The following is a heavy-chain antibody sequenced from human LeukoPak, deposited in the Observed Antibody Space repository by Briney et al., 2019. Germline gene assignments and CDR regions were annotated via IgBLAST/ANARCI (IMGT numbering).Heavy chain of an antibody. V-gene: IGHV3-23*01. CDR1: AFTFSTFA. CDR3: AASLPNIVVVPATKGPFGY. Sequence: GGSLRLSCAASAFTFSTFAMSWVRQAPGKGLEWVSTISGNGGRTYYADSVKGRFTISRDNSKNTLYLQMNSLRAEDTAVYYCAASLPNIVVVPATKGPFGYWGQGTLVTVSS. CDR2: ISGNGGRT. J-gene: IGHJ4*02. D-gene: IGHD2-2*01.